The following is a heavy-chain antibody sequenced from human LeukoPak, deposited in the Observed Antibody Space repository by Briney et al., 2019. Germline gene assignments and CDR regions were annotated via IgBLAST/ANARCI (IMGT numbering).Heavy chain of an antibody. J-gene: IGHJ5*02. V-gene: IGHV4-38-2*02. CDR2: FYHSGST. CDR1: GYFIRSGFY. D-gene: IGHD3-10*01. Sequence: SETLSLTCTVSGYFIRSGFYWGWIRQPPGKGLEWIGSFYHSGSTYYNPSLESRVTISLDTSKNQLSLKLTSVTAADTAVYYCARLRHYGSGSYPMTGNWFDPWGQGTLVSVSS. CDR3: ARLRHYGSGSYPMTGNWFDP.